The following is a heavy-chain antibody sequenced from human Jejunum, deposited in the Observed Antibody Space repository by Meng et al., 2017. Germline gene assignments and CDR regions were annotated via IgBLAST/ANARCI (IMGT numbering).Heavy chain of an antibody. CDR2: NFDNGRT. V-gene: IGHV4-61*01. CDR1: GGFASSGSYY. D-gene: IGHD7-27*01. CDR3: ARDNWGSIDY. Sequence: QVTLQGPGPGLVRPSETLSLTCTVSGGFASSGSYYWTWVRQSPGKGLEWIGYNFDNGRTNYNPSLKSRVTMSVDTSRNQFSLKLSSVTAADTAVYYCARDNWGSIDYWGQGVLVTVSS. J-gene: IGHJ4*02.